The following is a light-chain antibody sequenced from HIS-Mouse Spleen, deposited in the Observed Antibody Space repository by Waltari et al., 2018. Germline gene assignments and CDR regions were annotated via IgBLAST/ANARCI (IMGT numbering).Light chain of an antibody. J-gene: IGLJ2*01. CDR3: CSYAGSSTLVV. Sequence: QSALTQPASVSGSPGQSITISCTGTSSDVGSYNFFFWYQQHPGKAPKLMIYEGSKRPSGVSNRFSGSKSGNTASLTISGLQAEDEADYYCCSYAGSSTLVVFGGGTKLTVL. V-gene: IGLV2-23*01. CDR1: SSDVGSYNF. CDR2: EGS.